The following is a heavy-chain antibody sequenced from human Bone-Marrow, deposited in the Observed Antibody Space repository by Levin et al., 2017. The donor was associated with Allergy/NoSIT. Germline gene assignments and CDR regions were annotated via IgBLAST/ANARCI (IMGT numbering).Heavy chain of an antibody. V-gene: IGHV3-23*01. D-gene: IGHD3-10*01. CDR3: AKDILGWLGGFQN. CDR1: GFTFNNYA. CDR2: ITGGGSST. Sequence: GGSLRLSCAASGFTFNNYATMSWVRQAPGKGLEWVSTITGGGSSTYYADSVKGRFTISRDNSKNKLYLQMNSLRAEDQAVDYCAKDILGWLGGFQNWGQGTLVTVSS. J-gene: IGHJ4*02.